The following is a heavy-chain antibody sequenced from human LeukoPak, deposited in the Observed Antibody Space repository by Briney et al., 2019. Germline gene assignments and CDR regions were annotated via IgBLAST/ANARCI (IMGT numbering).Heavy chain of an antibody. CDR3: AREAPDPYYDSSGYYYGNWFDP. CDR2: IYYSGST. J-gene: IGHJ5*02. D-gene: IGHD3-22*01. V-gene: IGHV4-59*01. Sequence: SETLSLTCTVSGGSISSYYWSWIRQPPGKGLEWIGYIYYSGSTNYNPSLKSRVTISVDTSKNQFSLKLSSVTAADTAVYYCAREAPDPYYDSSGYYYGNWFDPWGQGTLVTVSS. CDR1: GGSISSYY.